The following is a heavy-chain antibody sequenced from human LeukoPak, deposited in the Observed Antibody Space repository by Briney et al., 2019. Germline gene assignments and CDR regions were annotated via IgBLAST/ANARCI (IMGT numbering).Heavy chain of an antibody. CDR1: GGSFSGYY. D-gene: IGHD3-16*01. V-gene: IGHV4-34*01. CDR3: ARGGEGAPLLYFDY. J-gene: IGHJ4*02. CDR2: IYYSGST. Sequence: SETLSLTCAVYGGSFSGYYWDWIRQPPGKGLEWIGNIYYSGSTYYNPSLKSRVTISVDTSKNQFSLKLSSVTAADTAVYYCARGGEGAPLLYFDYWGQGTLVTVSS.